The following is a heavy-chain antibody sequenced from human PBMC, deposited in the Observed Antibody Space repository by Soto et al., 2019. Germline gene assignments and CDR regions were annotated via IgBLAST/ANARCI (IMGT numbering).Heavy chain of an antibody. CDR3: ARDGSAGTDDYGMDV. D-gene: IGHD1-1*01. Sequence: LSLTCTVSGGSISSGHYYWRCIRQPPGKGLEWIGYIYYSGSTYYNPSLKSRVTISVDTSKNQFSLKLSSATAADTAVYYCARDGSAGTDDYGMDVWGQGTTVTVSS. CDR2: IYYSGST. V-gene: IGHV4-30-4*01. CDR1: GGSISSGHYY. J-gene: IGHJ6*02.